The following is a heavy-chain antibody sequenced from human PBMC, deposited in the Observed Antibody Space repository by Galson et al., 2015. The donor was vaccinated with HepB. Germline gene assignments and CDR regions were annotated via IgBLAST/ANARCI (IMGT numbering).Heavy chain of an antibody. V-gene: IGHV3-30-3*01. D-gene: IGHD5-18*01. CDR2: ISYDGSNK. J-gene: IGHJ4*02. CDR1: GFTFSSYA. CDR3: ARETHSYGPQFDY. Sequence: SLRLSCAASGFTFSSYAMHWVRQAPGKGLEWVAVISYDGSNKYYADSVKGRFTISRDNSKNTLYLQMNSLRAEDTAVYYCARETHSYGPQFDYWGQGTLVTVSS.